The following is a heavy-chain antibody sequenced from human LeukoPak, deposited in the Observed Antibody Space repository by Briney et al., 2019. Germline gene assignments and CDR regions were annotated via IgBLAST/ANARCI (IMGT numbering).Heavy chain of an antibody. D-gene: IGHD3-22*01. Sequence: GGSLRLSCAASGFTFSSYGMHWVRQAPGKGLEWVAFIRYDGSNKYYADSVKGRFTISRDNAKNSLYLQMNSLRAEDTAVYYCARSVSDYYDSRVFDYWGQGTLVTVSS. CDR2: IRYDGSNK. CDR3: ARSVSDYYDSRVFDY. CDR1: GFTFSSYG. V-gene: IGHV3-30*02. J-gene: IGHJ4*02.